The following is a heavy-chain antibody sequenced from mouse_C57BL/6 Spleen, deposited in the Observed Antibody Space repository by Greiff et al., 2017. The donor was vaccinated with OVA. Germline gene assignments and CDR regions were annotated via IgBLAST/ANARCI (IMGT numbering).Heavy chain of an antibody. J-gene: IGHJ2*01. CDR1: GYTFTSYW. D-gene: IGHD1-1*01. V-gene: IGHV1-64*01. Sequence: VKLKQPGAELVKPGASVKLSCKASGYTFTSYWMHWVKQRPGQGLEWIGMIHPNSGSTNYNEKFKSKATLTVDKSSSTAYMQLSSLTSEDSAVYYCARYYGSRYYFDYWGQGTTLTVSS. CDR3: ARYYGSRYYFDY. CDR2: IHPNSGST.